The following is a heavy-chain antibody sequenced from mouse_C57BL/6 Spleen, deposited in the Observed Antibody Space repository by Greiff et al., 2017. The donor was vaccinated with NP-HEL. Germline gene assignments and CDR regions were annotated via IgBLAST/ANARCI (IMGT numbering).Heavy chain of an antibody. D-gene: IGHD1-1*01. CDR1: GFSLTSYG. Sequence: QVQLQQSGPGLVQPSQSLSITCTVSGFSLTSYGVHWVRQSPGKGLEWLGVIWSGGSTDYNAAFIFRLSISKDNSKSRVFFKMNSLQADDTAIYYCARTFYDYHAMDYWGQGTSVTVSS. CDR3: ARTFYDYHAMDY. V-gene: IGHV2-2*01. J-gene: IGHJ4*01. CDR2: IWSGGST.